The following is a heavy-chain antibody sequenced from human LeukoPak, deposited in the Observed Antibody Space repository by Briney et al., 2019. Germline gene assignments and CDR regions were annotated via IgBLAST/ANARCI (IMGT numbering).Heavy chain of an antibody. CDR3: AKDLLGYYDSSGYYSAEGAFDI. V-gene: IGHV3-23*01. CDR1: GFTFSNYA. J-gene: IGHJ3*02. CDR2: ISGSGGST. D-gene: IGHD3-22*01. Sequence: SGGSLRLSCAASGFTFSNYAMSWVRQAPGKGLEWVSAISGSGGSTYYADSVKGRFTISRDNSKTTMYLQMNSLRAEDTAVYYCAKDLLGYYDSSGYYSAEGAFDIWGQGTMVTVSS.